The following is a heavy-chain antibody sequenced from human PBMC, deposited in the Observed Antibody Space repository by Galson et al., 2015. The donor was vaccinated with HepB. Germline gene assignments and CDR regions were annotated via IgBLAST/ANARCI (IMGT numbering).Heavy chain of an antibody. CDR1: GFTFSSYS. CDR3: ARDRGNNIAALDY. CDR2: ISSSSSYI. Sequence: SLRLSCAASGFTFSSYSMNWVRQAPGKGLEWVSSISSSSSYIYYADSVKGRFTISRDNAKNSLYLQMNSLRAEDTAVYYCARDRGNNIAALDYWGQGTLVTVSS. D-gene: IGHD6-6*01. J-gene: IGHJ4*02. V-gene: IGHV3-21*01.